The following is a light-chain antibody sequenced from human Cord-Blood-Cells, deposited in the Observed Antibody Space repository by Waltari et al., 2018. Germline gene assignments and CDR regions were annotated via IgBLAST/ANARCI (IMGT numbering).Light chain of an antibody. Sequence: EIVLTQSPGPLSLSPGERATLSCRARQSVRNGYLAWYQHKPGQAPRLLIYGGSSRATGIPDRCSGSGAGKDFTLTISRLEPEEFEVYYCQQYGSSPTFGQGTRLEIK. CDR3: QQYGSSPT. CDR1: QSVRNGY. V-gene: IGKV3-20*01. CDR2: GGS. J-gene: IGKJ5*01.